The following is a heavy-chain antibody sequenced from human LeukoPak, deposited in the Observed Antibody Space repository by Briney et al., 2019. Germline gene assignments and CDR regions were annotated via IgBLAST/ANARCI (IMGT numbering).Heavy chain of an antibody. CDR2: IYPGDSDT. D-gene: IGHD3-9*01. CDR1: GYSFTSYW. CDR3: ARLHYDILTGYYNVIDY. V-gene: IGHV5-51*01. Sequence: GESLKISCKGTGYSFTSYWIGWVRQMPGKGLEWMGIIYPGDSDTRYSPSFQGQVTISADKSISTAYLQWSSLKASDTAMYYCARLHYDILTGYYNVIDYWGQGTLVTVSS. J-gene: IGHJ4*02.